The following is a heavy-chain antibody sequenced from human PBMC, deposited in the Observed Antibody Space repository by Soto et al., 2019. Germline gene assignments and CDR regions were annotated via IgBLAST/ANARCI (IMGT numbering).Heavy chain of an antibody. CDR2: ISAYNGNT. V-gene: IGHV1-18*01. CDR1: GYTFTSYG. J-gene: IGHJ5*02. Sequence: QVQLVQSGSEVKKPGASVKVSCKASGYTFTSYGISWVRQAPGQGLEWMGWISAYNGNTNYAQKLQDRGTMTTDTATVTAYMELRRLGSDETAVYYSARNSKFDPWRQGTLVTVSS. CDR3: ARNSKFDP. D-gene: IGHD6-13*01.